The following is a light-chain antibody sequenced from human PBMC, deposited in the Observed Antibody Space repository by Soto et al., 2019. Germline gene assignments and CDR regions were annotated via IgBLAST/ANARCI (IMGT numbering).Light chain of an antibody. Sequence: QDVLTQPPSVCGAPGQRVTISCTGSSSNIGAGSDVHWYHQLPGTAPKLLIYGNTNRPSGVPDRFSGSKSGTSASLAIAGLQTEDEGDYYCQTYDSSLSGLYVFGTGTKVTVL. V-gene: IGLV1-40*01. J-gene: IGLJ1*01. CDR1: SSNIGAGSD. CDR3: QTYDSSLSGLYV. CDR2: GNT.